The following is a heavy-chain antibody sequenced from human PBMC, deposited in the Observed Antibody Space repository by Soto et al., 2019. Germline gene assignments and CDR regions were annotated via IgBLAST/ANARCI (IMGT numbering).Heavy chain of an antibody. CDR3: ARVQIVVVVGGTPADY. CDR1: GYIFSTHG. CDR2: INPYNGKT. D-gene: IGHD2-15*01. V-gene: IGHV1-18*01. J-gene: IGHJ4*02. Sequence: VQLEQSGAEVKKSGASVKVSCKASGYIFSTHGINWVRQAPGQGLEWMGWINPYNGKTNYAQKFQGRVTMTTETSRKTAYMELRSLRSDDTAVYYCARVQIVVVVGGTPADYWGQGTLVNVSS.